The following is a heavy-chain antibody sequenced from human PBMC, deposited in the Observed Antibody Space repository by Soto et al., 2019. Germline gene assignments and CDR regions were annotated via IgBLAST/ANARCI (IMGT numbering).Heavy chain of an antibody. Sequence: QITLKEAAPTLVKPTETLTLTCTFSGFSFTTTRMCVGLTRQPPGKALEWLAIIYWDGESHYNTLLRRRLTLTEEPSKNKVGITMTNMAPKDKATYARARRASPGPTTNFDSWGQGIPVTVAS. CDR3: ARRASPGPTTNFDS. D-gene: IGHD1-1*01. CDR1: GFSFTTTRMC. V-gene: IGHV2-5*02. CDR2: IYWDGES. J-gene: IGHJ4*02.